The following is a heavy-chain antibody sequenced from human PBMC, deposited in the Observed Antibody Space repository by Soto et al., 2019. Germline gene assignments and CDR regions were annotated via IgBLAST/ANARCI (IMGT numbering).Heavy chain of an antibody. J-gene: IGHJ4*02. Sequence: ESGGGLVQPGGSLRLSCAASGLTFSSYSMNWVRQAPGKGLEWVSYISSSSSTIYYADSVKGRFTISRDNAKNSLYLQMNSLRAEDTAVYYCARGMVTTELGYWGQGTLVTVSS. CDR1: GLTFSSYS. V-gene: IGHV3-48*01. CDR2: ISSSSSTI. CDR3: ARGMVTTELGY. D-gene: IGHD4-17*01.